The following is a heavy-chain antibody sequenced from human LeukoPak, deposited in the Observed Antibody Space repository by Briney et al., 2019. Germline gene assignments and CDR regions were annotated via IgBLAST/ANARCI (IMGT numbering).Heavy chain of an antibody. D-gene: IGHD6-19*01. V-gene: IGHV3-43*01. Sequence: GGSLRLSCTASGFTFSGHWIHWVRQPPGKGLEWVSLISWDGGSTYYADSVKGRFTISRDNSKNSLYLQMNSLRTEDTALYYCARVPYSSGWYDGDYWGQGTLVTVSS. J-gene: IGHJ4*02. CDR1: GFTFSGHW. CDR3: ARVPYSSGWYDGDY. CDR2: ISWDGGST.